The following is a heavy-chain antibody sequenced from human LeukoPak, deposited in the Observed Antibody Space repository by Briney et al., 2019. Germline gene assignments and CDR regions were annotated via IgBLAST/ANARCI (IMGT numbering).Heavy chain of an antibody. V-gene: IGHV3-11*04. CDR1: GFTFSGYY. J-gene: IGHJ4*02. CDR3: ARLYSSSSGLRASDY. CDR2: ISSRGTTT. D-gene: IGHD6-6*01. Sequence: GGSLRLSCAASGFTFSGYYMSWIRQAPGKGLEWVSYISSRGTTTYYADSVKARFTISRDDAKNSLYLHMNSLRVEDTAVYYCARLYSSSSGLRASDYWGQGTLVTVSS.